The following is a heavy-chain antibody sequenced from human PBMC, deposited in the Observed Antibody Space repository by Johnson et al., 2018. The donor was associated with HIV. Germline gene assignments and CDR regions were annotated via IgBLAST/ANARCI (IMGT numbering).Heavy chain of an antibody. CDR2: INWNGGSR. D-gene: IGHD4-23*01. CDR1: GFTFDDYG. J-gene: IGHJ3*02. Sequence: VQLVESGGGVVRPGGSLRLSCAASGFTFDDYGMSWVRQAPGKGLEWVAGINWNGGSRGYADSVKGRFTISRDNTKNTVYLQMNSLRAEDTAVYYCTTVVFHAFDMWGQGTMVTVSS. V-gene: IGHV3-20*04. CDR3: TTVVFHAFDM.